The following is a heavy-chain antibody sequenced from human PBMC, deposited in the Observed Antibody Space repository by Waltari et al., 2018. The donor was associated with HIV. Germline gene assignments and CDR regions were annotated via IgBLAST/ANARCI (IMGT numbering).Heavy chain of an antibody. CDR3: TKGTTHDN. CDR2: IKQDGSQK. Sequence: EVRLVESGGGLVQPGGSLRLSCAVSGFNFNNHRMTWVRQAPGKGLEWVANIKQDGSQKHYVDSAKGRLTISRDNAKNSVFLQMNDLREDDTATYYCTKGTTHDNWGQGTLVTVSS. D-gene: IGHD1-1*01. J-gene: IGHJ4*02. CDR1: GFNFNNHR. V-gene: IGHV3-7*01.